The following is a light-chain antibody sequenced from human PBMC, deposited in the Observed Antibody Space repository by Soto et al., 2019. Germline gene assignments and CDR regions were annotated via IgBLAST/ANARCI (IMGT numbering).Light chain of an antibody. Sequence: EIVLTQSPGTLSLSPGERATLSCRASQTVSSSYLAWYQQKPGQAPRLLIYGASSRATGIPDRFSGSGSGTDFTLTISSLQAEDAAVYYCQHFFSPPFPFGQGTKLEIK. V-gene: IGKV3-20*01. J-gene: IGKJ2*01. CDR1: QTVSSSY. CDR3: QHFFSPPFP. CDR2: GAS.